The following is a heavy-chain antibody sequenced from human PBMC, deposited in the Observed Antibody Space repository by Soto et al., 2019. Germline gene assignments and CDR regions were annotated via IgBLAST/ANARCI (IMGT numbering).Heavy chain of an antibody. D-gene: IGHD3-16*02. Sequence: QPQLQEAGPGLVKPSETLSLTCTVSGFSSSSTNYYWGWIRQPPGKGLEWIATIHHSGTTSYSPSLRSRVTVSVDTSKNQFSLKLTSVTAADTAVYYCGRHSGYTDSSRFDFWGQGTLVTVSS. V-gene: IGHV4-39*01. J-gene: IGHJ4*02. CDR1: GFSSSSTNYY. CDR3: GRHSGYTDSSRFDF. CDR2: IHHSGTT.